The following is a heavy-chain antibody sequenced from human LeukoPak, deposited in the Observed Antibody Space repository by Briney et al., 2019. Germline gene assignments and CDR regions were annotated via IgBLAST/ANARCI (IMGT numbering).Heavy chain of an antibody. Sequence: GGSLRLSCAASGFTFSSYAMSWVRQAPGKGLEWVSSFSEGGGSTHYADSVKGRFTISRDESKNTLYLQMNSLRVEDTAVYYCAKSAKSPGPPAWGQGTLVTVSS. CDR2: FSEGGGST. CDR1: GFTFSSYA. CDR3: AKSAKSPGPPA. V-gene: IGHV3-23*01. J-gene: IGHJ4*02.